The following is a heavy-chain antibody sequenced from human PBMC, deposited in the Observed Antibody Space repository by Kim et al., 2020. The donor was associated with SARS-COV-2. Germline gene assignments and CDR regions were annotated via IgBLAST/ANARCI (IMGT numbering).Heavy chain of an antibody. J-gene: IGHJ4*02. CDR2: ISYDGSNK. V-gene: IGHV3-30*04. CDR1: GFTFSSYA. D-gene: IGHD5-18*01. CDR3: ARDPYSYYYFDY. Sequence: GGSLRLSCAASGFTFSSYAMHWVRQAPGKGLEWVAVISYDGSNKYYADSVKGRFTISRDNSKNTLYLQMNSLRAEDTAVYYCARDPYSYYYFDYWGQGTLVTVSS.